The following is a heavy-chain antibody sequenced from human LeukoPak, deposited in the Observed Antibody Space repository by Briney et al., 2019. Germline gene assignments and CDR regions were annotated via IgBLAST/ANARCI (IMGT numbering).Heavy chain of an antibody. CDR1: GGSIRTYY. V-gene: IGHV4-4*07. CDR3: AREGSMTARPFVSIDY. D-gene: IGHD6-6*01. J-gene: IGHJ4*02. CDR2: IHTSGST. Sequence: PSETLSLXCTVSGGSIRTYYWSWIRQPAGKALEWIGRIHTSGSTDYNPSLESRVSMSVDTSKNQFSLKLRSVTAADTAVYYCAREGSMTARPFVSIDYWGQGTLVTVSS.